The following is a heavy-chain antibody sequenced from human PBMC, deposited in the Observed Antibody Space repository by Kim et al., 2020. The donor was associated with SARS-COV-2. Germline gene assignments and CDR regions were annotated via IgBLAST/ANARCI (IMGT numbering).Heavy chain of an antibody. CDR1: GFTFGDYA. CDR2: IRSKAYGGKT. J-gene: IGHJ4*02. CDR3: TRVLSGSLTIFGVANYYFDY. D-gene: IGHD3-3*01. V-gene: IGHV3-49*03. Sequence: GGSLRLSCTASGFTFGDYAMSWFRQAPGKGLEWVGFIRSKAYGGKTEYAASVKGRFTISRDDSKSIAYLQMNSLKTEDTAVYYCTRVLSGSLTIFGVANYYFDYWGQGTLVTVSS.